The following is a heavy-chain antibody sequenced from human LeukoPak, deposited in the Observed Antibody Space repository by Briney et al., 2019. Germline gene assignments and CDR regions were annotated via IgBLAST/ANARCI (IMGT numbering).Heavy chain of an antibody. CDR1: GFRFGSYS. Sequence: GGSLRLSCAASGFRFGSYSMSWVRQTPERGLEWVAGILGSDGSTYYADSVKGRFTISRDTSKNTLYLQMNSLRAEDTAVYFWASRPPPNQIYSPGDYWGQGTLVTVSS. CDR2: ILGSDGST. D-gene: IGHD1-14*01. CDR3: ASRPPPNQIYSPGDY. J-gene: IGHJ4*02. V-gene: IGHV3-23*01.